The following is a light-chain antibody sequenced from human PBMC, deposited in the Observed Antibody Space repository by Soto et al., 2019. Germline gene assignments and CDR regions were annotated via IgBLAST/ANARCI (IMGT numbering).Light chain of an antibody. CDR2: GAF. Sequence: EIVMMQSPAILSVSPGETATLSCRASESIVSDLAWYQQRPGQAPRLLIYGAFTRATGIPARFSGSGSGTEFTLTISSLQPDDFATYYCQQYNSYSGTFGQGTKVDIK. CDR1: ESIVSD. J-gene: IGKJ1*01. V-gene: IGKV3-15*01. CDR3: QQYNSYSGT.